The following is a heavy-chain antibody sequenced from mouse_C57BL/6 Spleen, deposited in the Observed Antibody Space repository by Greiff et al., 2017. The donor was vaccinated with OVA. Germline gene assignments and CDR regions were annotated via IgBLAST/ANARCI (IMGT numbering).Heavy chain of an antibody. CDR1: GYSITSDY. CDR3: ARLVTHWYFDG. CDR2: ISYSGST. Sequence: EVKVVESGPGLAKPSQTLSLTCSVTGYSITSDYWNWIRKFPGNKLEYMGYISYSGSTYYNPSLKSRISITRDTTKNQYYLQLNCVTTEDTATDYCARLVTHWYFDGWGTGTTVTVAS. V-gene: IGHV3-8*01. J-gene: IGHJ1*03. D-gene: IGHD2-2*01.